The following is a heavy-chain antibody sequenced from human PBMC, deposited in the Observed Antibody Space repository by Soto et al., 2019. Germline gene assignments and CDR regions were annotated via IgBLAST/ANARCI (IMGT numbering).Heavy chain of an antibody. Sequence: PXGSLRLTLAASSFTFDVYPMSWVRQAPGKGLDVISAISGSGASTYDADLVKGRFTSSRDNSKNSLYLQKNSLRAEDTAVYYCARHLTAGQLGARFHWGQGTLGTVPS. D-gene: IGHD1-26*01. V-gene: IGHV3-23*01. J-gene: IGHJ4*02. CDR2: ISGSGAST. CDR1: SFTFDVYP. CDR3: ARHLTAGQLGARFH.